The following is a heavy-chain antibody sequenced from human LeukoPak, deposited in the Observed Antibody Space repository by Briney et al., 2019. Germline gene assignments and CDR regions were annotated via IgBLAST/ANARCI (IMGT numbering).Heavy chain of an antibody. CDR2: TYYRSKWYN. V-gene: IGHV6-1*01. D-gene: IGHD6-19*01. CDR3: ARALIAVGAHYFDY. CDR1: GDSVSSNSAA. J-gene: IGHJ4*02. Sequence: SQTLSLTCAISGDSVSSNSAACNWIRQSPSRGLEWLGRTYYRSKWYNDYAVSVKSRITINPDTSRNQFSLQLNSVTPEDTAVYYCARALIAVGAHYFDYWGQGSLVTVSS.